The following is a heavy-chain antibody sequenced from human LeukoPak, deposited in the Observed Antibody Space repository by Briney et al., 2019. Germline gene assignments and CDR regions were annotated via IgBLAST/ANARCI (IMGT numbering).Heavy chain of an antibody. Sequence: PGGSLRLSCAASGFTFSSYAMSWVRQAPGKGLEWVSVISDSGGSTFYADSVKGRFTISRDNSKNTLYLQMSSLRAEDTAVYYCAKGSGDSSGWFQLFDYWGQGTLVTVSS. J-gene: IGHJ4*02. CDR3: AKGSGDSSGWFQLFDY. D-gene: IGHD6-19*01. CDR1: GFTFSSYA. CDR2: ISDSGGST. V-gene: IGHV3-23*01.